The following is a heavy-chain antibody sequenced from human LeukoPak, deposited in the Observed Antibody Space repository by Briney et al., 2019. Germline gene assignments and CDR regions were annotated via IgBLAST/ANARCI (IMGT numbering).Heavy chain of an antibody. D-gene: IGHD6-13*01. J-gene: IGHJ6*02. CDR3: ARPASSSWYPYYYGMDV. V-gene: IGHV3-21*01. CDR2: ISSSSSYI. CDR1: GFTFSSYS. Sequence: GGSLRLSCAASGFTFSSYSMNWVRQAPGKGLEWVSSISSSSSYIYYADSVKGRFTISRDNAKNSLYLQMNSLRAEDTAVYYCARPASSSWYPYYYGMDVWGQGTTVTVSS.